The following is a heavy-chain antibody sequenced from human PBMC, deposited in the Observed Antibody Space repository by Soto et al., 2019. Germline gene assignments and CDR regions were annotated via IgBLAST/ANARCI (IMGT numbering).Heavy chain of an antibody. Sequence: QVQLVQSGAEVMKPGASVKISCKASGYTFTSYAIHWLRQAPGQRLEWMGWINGGAGDTRYSVNFQGRVTFTRDTAATTAFMDLSSLSSADTAIYYCARSPSRMAAETQLDPWGQGTLVTVSS. D-gene: IGHD6-6*01. CDR2: INGGAGDT. V-gene: IGHV1-3*01. CDR3: ARSPSRMAAETQLDP. CDR1: GYTFTSYA. J-gene: IGHJ5*02.